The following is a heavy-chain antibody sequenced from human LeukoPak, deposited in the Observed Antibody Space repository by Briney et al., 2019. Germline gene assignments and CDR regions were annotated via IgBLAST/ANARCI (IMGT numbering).Heavy chain of an antibody. CDR2: INYSGST. D-gene: IGHD1-26*01. Sequence: SETLSLTCTVSGGSISSYYWSWIRQPPGKGLEWIGYINYSGSTNYNPSLKSRVTISVDTSKNQFSLKLSSVTAADTAVYYCARGVRDGGSYYFDYWGQGTLVTVSS. J-gene: IGHJ4*02. V-gene: IGHV4-59*01. CDR3: ARGVRDGGSYYFDY. CDR1: GGSISSYY.